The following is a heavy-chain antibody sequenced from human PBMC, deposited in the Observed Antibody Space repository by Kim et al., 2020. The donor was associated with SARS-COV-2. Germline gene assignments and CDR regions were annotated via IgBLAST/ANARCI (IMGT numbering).Heavy chain of an antibody. J-gene: IGHJ4*02. CDR3: AKDDELGFWH. D-gene: IGHD7-27*01. Sequence: GGSLRLSCAASGFTVSSSYMTWVRQAPGKGLEWDSAIYSGDVTDYADSVKGRFTISRHNFKNTLYLQMNSLRPEDTAVYYCAKDDELGFWHWGQGTLVTVSS. V-gene: IGHV3-53*04. CDR2: IYSGDVT. CDR1: GFTVSSSY.